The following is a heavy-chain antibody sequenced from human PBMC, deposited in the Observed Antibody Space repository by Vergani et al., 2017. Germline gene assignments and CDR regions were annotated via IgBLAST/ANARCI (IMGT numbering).Heavy chain of an antibody. CDR3: ARDKEGIAAAASYYYYYGMDV. V-gene: IGHV3-48*03. J-gene: IGHJ6*02. D-gene: IGHD6-13*01. CDR2: ISSSGSTI. Sequence: EVQLVESGGGLVQPGGSLRLSCAASGFTFSSYEMHWVRQAPGKGLEWVSYISSSGSTIYYADSVKGRFTISRDNAKNSLYLQMNSLRAEDTAVYYCARDKEGIAAAASYYYYYGMDVWGQGTTVTVSS. CDR1: GFTFSSYE.